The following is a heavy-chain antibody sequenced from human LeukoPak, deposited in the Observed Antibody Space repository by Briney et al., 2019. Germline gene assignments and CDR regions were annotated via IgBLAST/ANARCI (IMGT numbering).Heavy chain of an antibody. CDR3: ARVLEGCSGGSCYSVDYGMDV. J-gene: IGHJ6*02. V-gene: IGHV3-21*01. CDR2: ISSSSSYI. Sequence: PGGSLRLSCAASGFTFSSYSMNWVRQAPGKGLEWVSSISSSSSYIYYADSVKGRFTISRDNAKNSLYLQMNSLRAEDTAVYYCARVLEGCSGGSCYSVDYGMDVWGQGTTVTVSS. CDR1: GFTFSSYS. D-gene: IGHD2-15*01.